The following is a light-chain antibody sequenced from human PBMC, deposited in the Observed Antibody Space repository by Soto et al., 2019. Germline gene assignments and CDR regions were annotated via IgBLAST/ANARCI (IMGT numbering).Light chain of an antibody. CDR2: GAS. J-gene: IGKJ1*01. CDR1: QRLPSDY. CDR3: QQYNNWPQT. V-gene: IGKV3-15*01. Sequence: DIVLTQSPGTLSLSPGERATLSCRASQRLPSDYLAWYQQKPGQAPRLLIYGASTRATGVPAGFSGSGSGTEFTLTISSLQSEDFAVYYCQQYNNWPQTFGQGTKVDIK.